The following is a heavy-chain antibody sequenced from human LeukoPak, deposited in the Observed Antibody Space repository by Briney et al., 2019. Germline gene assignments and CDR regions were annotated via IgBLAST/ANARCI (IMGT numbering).Heavy chain of an antibody. D-gene: IGHD1-1*01. V-gene: IGHV1-24*01. CDR3: ATRKTGTTGTTSYGMDV. CDR1: GYTLTELS. J-gene: IGHJ6*02. CDR2: FDPEDGET. Sequence: GASVKVSCKVSGYTLTELSMHWVRQAPGKGLEWMGGFDPEDGETIYAQKFQGRVTMTEDTSTDTAYMELSSLRSEDTAVYYCATRKTGTTGTTSYGMDVWGQGTTVTVSS.